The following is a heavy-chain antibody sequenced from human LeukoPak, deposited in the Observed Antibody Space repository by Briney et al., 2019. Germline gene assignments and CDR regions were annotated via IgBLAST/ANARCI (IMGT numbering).Heavy chain of an antibody. CDR2: ISAYNGNT. V-gene: IGHV1-18*01. J-gene: IGHJ4*02. CDR1: GYTFTSYG. Sequence: ASVKVSCKASGYTFTSYGISWVRQAPGQGLEWMGWISAYNGNTNYAQKLQGRVTMTTDTSTSTAYMELRSLRSDDTAVYYCARDLKVVVAAMKSRPLPGSLRYWGQGTLVTVSS. D-gene: IGHD2-15*01. CDR3: ARDLKVVVAAMKSRPLPGSLRY.